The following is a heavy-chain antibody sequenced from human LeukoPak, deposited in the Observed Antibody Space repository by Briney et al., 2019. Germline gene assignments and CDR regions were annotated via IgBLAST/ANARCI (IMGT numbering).Heavy chain of an antibody. CDR3: ARDGVGATNAFDI. CDR2: INPNSGGT. D-gene: IGHD1-26*01. J-gene: IGHJ3*02. Sequence: ASVKVSCKASGYTFTSYAMHWVRQAPGQGLEWMGWINPNSGGTNYAQKFQGWVTMTRDTSISTAYMELSRLRSDDTAVYYCARDGVGATNAFDIWGQGTMVTVSS. CDR1: GYTFTSYA. V-gene: IGHV1-2*04.